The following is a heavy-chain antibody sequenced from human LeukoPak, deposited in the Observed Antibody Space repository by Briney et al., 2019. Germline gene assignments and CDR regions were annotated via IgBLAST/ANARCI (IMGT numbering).Heavy chain of an antibody. CDR1: GFTFSSYW. CDR3: ARVSRADSSGLVDY. D-gene: IGHD3-22*01. CDR2: INSDGRST. V-gene: IGHV3-74*01. J-gene: IGHJ4*02. Sequence: PGGSLRLSCAAAGFTFSSYWMHWVRQVPGKGLVWVSRINSDGRSTSYADSVKGRFIISRDNAKNTLYLQMNSLRAEDTAVYYCARVSRADSSGLVDYWGQGTLVTVSS.